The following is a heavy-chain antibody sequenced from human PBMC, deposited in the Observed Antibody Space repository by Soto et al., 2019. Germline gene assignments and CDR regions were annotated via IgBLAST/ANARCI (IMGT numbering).Heavy chain of an antibody. D-gene: IGHD3-22*01. CDR2: IYPGDSDT. CDR1: GYSFTSYW. CDR3: AKCDYYDSSGYYLLDY. V-gene: IGHV5-51*01. Sequence: GESLKISCKGSGYSFTSYWIGWVRQMPGKGLEWMGIIYPGDSDTRYSPSFQGQVTISADKSISTAYLQWSSLKASDTATYYCAKCDYYDSSGYYLLDYWGQGTLVTVSS. J-gene: IGHJ4*02.